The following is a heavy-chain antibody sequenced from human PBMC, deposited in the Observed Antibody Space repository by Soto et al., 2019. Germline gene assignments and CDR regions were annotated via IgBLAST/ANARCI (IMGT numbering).Heavy chain of an antibody. CDR2: IIPIFGTA. J-gene: IGHJ6*02. CDR1: GGTFSSYA. Sequence: ASVKVSCKASGGTFSSYAISWVRQAPGQGLEWMGGIIPIFGTANYAQKFQGRVTITADESTSTAYMELSSLRSEDTAVYYCARVGRDGYNSDYYYYGMDVWGQGTTVTVSS. CDR3: ARVGRDGYNSDYYYYGMDV. V-gene: IGHV1-69*13. D-gene: IGHD5-12*01.